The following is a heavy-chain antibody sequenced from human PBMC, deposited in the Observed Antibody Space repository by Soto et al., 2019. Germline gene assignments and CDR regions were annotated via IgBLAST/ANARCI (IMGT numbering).Heavy chain of an antibody. Sequence: QVQLVQSGAEVKKPESSVRVSCKASGGTINNYAISWVLQAPGQGLEWMGGTIPMFGTTNYAEKFQGRVTSTADESTNTAYMELSSLRSEHSAVYYCTRCGIRYHSIGFYLGIDGMDVWGQGTTVIVSS. CDR1: GGTINNYA. CDR3: TRCGIRYHSIGFYLGIDGMDV. D-gene: IGHD3-22*01. J-gene: IGHJ6*02. V-gene: IGHV1-69*12. CDR2: TIPMFGTT.